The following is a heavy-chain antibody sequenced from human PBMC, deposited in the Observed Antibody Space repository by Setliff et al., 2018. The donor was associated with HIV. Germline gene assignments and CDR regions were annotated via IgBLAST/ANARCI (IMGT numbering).Heavy chain of an antibody. V-gene: IGHV4-39*07. CDR1: AGSIRSSTYY. J-gene: IGHJ6*03. D-gene: IGHD3-10*01. CDR3: ARDRRGYYYGSGSCYMDV. CDR2: IYYSGST. Sequence: KPSETLSLTCTVSAGSIRSSTYYWAWIRQPPGKGLEWIGTIYYSGSTYYNPSLKSRATISVDMSKNQFSLRLSSVTAADTAVYYCARDRRGYYYGSGSCYMDVWGTGTTVTVSS.